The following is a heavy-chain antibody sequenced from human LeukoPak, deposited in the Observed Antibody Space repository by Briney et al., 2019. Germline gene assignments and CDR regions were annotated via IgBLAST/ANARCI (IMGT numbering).Heavy chain of an antibody. CDR3: ARSFPYCSGGSCYSPYYYYYGMDV. Sequence: SVKVSCKASGGTFSSYAISWARQAPGQGLEWMGGIIPIFGTANYAQKFQGRVTITADESTSTAYMELSSLRSEDTAVYYCARSFPYCSGGSCYSPYYYYYGMDVWGQGTTVTVSS. CDR2: IIPIFGTA. CDR1: GGTFSSYA. J-gene: IGHJ6*02. D-gene: IGHD2-15*01. V-gene: IGHV1-69*13.